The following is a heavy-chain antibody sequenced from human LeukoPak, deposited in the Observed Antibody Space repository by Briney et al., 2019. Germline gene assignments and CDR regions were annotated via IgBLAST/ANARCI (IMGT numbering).Heavy chain of an antibody. J-gene: IGHJ4*02. CDR1: GFIVSNYY. CDR2: LYSGGST. D-gene: IGHD6-13*01. V-gene: IGHV3-66*01. CDR3: TQYSTNIHY. Sequence: GGSLRLSCAASGFIVSNYYMTWVRQAPGKGLECVSILYSGGSTYYADSVRGRFTISRDNSKNTLYLQMNSLRAEDTAVYYCTQYSTNIHYWGQGTLVSVCS.